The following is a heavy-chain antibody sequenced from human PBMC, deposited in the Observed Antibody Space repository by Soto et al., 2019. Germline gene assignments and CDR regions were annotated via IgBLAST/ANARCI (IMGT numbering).Heavy chain of an antibody. CDR1: GGSISSYY. CDR2: IYYSGST. CDR3: ARGRGDTAMAWYY. V-gene: IGHV4-59*01. J-gene: IGHJ4*02. D-gene: IGHD5-18*01. Sequence: QVQLQESGPGLVKPSETLSLTCTVSGGSISSYYWSWIRQPPGMGLEWIGYIYYSGSTKYNPSLKSRVTISVDTSKNQFSLKLNSVTAADTAVYYCARGRGDTAMAWYYWGQGTLVTVSS.